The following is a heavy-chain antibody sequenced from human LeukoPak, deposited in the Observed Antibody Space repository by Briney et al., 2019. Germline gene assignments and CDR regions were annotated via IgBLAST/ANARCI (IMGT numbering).Heavy chain of an antibody. CDR1: GFDFSASS. CDR3: AREVYSGFDY. V-gene: IGHV3-48*04. D-gene: IGHD1-14*01. J-gene: IGHJ4*02. Sequence: GGSLRLSCVASGFDFSASSFNYIRQAPGKGLERVSYIRASSSLISYADSVRGRFTISRDNAKNSLYLQMNSLGAEDTDVYYCAREVYSGFDYWGQGTLVTVSS. CDR2: IRASSSLI.